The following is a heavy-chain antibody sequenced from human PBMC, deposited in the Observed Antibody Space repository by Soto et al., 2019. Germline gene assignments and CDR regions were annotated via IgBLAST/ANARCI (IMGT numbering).Heavy chain of an antibody. V-gene: IGHV3-33*01. J-gene: IGHJ4*02. CDR2: MWSDGNNT. CDR1: GFTFSAHG. CDR3: ARDYDSSGFYSYYFDH. D-gene: IGHD3-22*01. Sequence: GGSLRLSCAASGFTFSAHGMHWVRQAPGRGLEWVAIMWSDGNNTYYADSVKGRFTVSRDNSKKMLYLQMNSLRAEDTAVYYCARDYDSSGFYSYYFDHWGQGTLVTVSS.